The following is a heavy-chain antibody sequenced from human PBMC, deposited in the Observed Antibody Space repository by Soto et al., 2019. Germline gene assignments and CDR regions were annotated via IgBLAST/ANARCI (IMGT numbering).Heavy chain of an antibody. J-gene: IGHJ4*02. CDR1: GGSISSSNW. CDR3: SKTYSSSSYGDYFDY. Sequence: SETLSLTCAVSGGSISSSNWWSWVRQPPGKGLEWIGEIYHSGSTNYNPSLKSRFTISVDKSKNQFSLQLSSVTAADTAVYYCSKTYSSSSYGDYFDYWGQGTLVTVSS. CDR2: IYHSGST. D-gene: IGHD6-6*01. V-gene: IGHV4-4*02.